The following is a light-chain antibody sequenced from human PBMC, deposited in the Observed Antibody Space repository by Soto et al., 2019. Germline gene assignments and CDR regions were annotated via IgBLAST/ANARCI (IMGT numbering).Light chain of an antibody. Sequence: QSALTQPPSASGSPGQSVTISCTGTNSDVGGYNYVSWYQQHPGKAPKLMIYEVTKRPSGVPDRFSGSKSGNTASLTVSGLQAEDEADYYCSSYAGSNKRVFGTGTKLTVL. CDR3: SSYAGSNKRV. CDR1: NSDVGGYNY. J-gene: IGLJ1*01. CDR2: EVT. V-gene: IGLV2-8*01.